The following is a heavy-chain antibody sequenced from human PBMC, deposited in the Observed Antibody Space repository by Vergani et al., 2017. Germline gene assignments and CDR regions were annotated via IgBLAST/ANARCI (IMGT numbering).Heavy chain of an antibody. CDR1: GFSFSAYW. V-gene: IGHV3-7*01. CDR2: IKEDESKK. J-gene: IGHJ6*03. Sequence: EVQLVESGGGLVQPGGSLRLSCAASGFSFSAYWMNWVRQAPGKGLEWVANIKEDESKKYYVDSVKGRFTISRDNAENSLYLQMNSLRAEDTAVYYCARGYNQHMDVWGKGTTVTVSS. CDR3: ARGYNQHMDV. D-gene: IGHD5-24*01.